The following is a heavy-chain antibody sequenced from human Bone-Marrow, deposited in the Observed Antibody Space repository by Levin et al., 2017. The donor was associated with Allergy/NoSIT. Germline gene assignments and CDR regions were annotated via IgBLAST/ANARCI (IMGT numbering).Heavy chain of an antibody. D-gene: IGHD5-12*01. CDR3: ARDTGYDLDS. Sequence: SHTLSLTCTVSGGSIGGGGYYWSWIRQHPGKGLEWVGYIYHSGNTYYNPSLKRRLSISVDTSRNQFSLKLSSVTAADTAVYYCARDTGYDLDSWGQGTLVTVSS. J-gene: IGHJ4*02. V-gene: IGHV4-31*03. CDR1: GGSIGGGGYY. CDR2: IYHSGNT.